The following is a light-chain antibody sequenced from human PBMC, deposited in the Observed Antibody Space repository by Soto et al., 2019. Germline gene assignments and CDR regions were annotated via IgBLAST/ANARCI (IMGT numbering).Light chain of an antibody. J-gene: IGKJ2*01. V-gene: IGKV4-1*01. CDR2: WAS. CDR1: QSVLYSSNNKKY. CDR3: QQYDSTPPT. Sequence: DIVMTQSPDSLAVSLGERATINCKSSQSVLYSSNNKKYLAWYQQRPGQPPKLLIYWASTRESGVPDRFSGSGSGTDFTLTITSLQAEDVAVYYCQQYDSTPPTFGQGTKWEIK.